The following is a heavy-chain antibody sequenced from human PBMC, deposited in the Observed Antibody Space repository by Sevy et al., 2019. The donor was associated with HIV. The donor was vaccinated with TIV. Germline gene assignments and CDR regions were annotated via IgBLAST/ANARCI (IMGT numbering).Heavy chain of an antibody. CDR1: GFSFSSYR. D-gene: IGHD6-25*01. V-gene: IGHV3-21*01. CDR3: AREVGYSSVCLDP. Sequence: GGSLRLSCVASGFSFSSYRMNWVRQAPWKGLEWVSSISSTSDFKYYADSVQGRFTIARDNAEKSLYLQMSSLRAEDTAVYYCAREVGYSSVCLDPWGQGTLVTVSS. CDR2: ISSTSDFK. J-gene: IGHJ5*02.